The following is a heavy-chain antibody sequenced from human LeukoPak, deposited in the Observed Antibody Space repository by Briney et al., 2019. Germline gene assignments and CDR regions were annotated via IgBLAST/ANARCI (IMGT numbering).Heavy chain of an antibody. V-gene: IGHV4-34*01. Sequence: SETLSLTCAVYGGSFSGYYWSWIRQPPGKGLEWIGEINHSGSTNYNPSLKSRVTISVDTSKNQFSLKLSSVTAADTAVYYCARERTLSGLPWGFDLWGQGTVVTVS. CDR2: INHSGST. CDR1: GGSFSGYY. J-gene: IGHJ3*01. D-gene: IGHD7-27*01. CDR3: ARERTLSGLPWGFDL.